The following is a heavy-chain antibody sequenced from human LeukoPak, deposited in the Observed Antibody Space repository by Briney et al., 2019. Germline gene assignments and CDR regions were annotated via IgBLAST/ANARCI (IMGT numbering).Heavy chain of an antibody. Sequence: SETLSLTCTVSGGSISSSSYYWGWIRQPPGKGLEWIGSIYYSGSTYYNPSLKSRVTISVDTSKNQFSLKLSSVTAADTAVYYCVRRVVVVPAAIGWFDPWGQGTLVTVSS. D-gene: IGHD2-2*01. J-gene: IGHJ5*02. CDR1: GGSISSSSYY. CDR2: IYYSGST. CDR3: VRRVVVVPAAIGWFDP. V-gene: IGHV4-39*01.